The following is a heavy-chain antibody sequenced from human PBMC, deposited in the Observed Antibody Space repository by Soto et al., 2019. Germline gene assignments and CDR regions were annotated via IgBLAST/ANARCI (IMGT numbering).Heavy chain of an antibody. CDR3: ARPKKGYYYYMDV. CDR2: IYPGDSDT. V-gene: IGHV5-51*01. J-gene: IGHJ6*03. Sequence: GESLKISCRGSGYSFTSYWIGWVRQMPGKGLDWMGIIYPGDSDTRYSPSFQGQVTISADKSISTAYLQWSSLKASDTAMYYCARPKKGYYYYMDVWGKGTTVTVSS. CDR1: GYSFTSYW.